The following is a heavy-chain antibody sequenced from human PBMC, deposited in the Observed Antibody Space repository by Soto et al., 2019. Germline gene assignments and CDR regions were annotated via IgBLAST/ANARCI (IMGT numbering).Heavy chain of an antibody. D-gene: IGHD3-10*01. CDR1: GGSISSGDYY. V-gene: IGHV4-30-4*01. CDR3: ARDYHYYGSHNWFDP. J-gene: IGHJ5*02. CDR2: IYYSGST. Sequence: ASETLSLTCTVSGGSISSGDYYWSWIRQPPGKGLEWIGYIYYSGSTYYNPSLKSRVTISVDTSKNQFSLKLSSVTAADTAVYYCARDYHYYGSHNWFDPWGQGTLVTVSS.